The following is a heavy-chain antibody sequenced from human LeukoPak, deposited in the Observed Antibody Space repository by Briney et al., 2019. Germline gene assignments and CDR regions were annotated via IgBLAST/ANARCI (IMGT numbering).Heavy chain of an antibody. CDR1: GFTFSSYG. J-gene: IGHJ4*02. D-gene: IGHD3-9*01. CDR2: IRYDGSNK. V-gene: IGHV3-30*02. CDR3: AKGGDILTGYYAGPYYFDY. Sequence: GGSLRLSCAASGFTFSSYGMHWVRQAPGKGLEWVAFIRYDGSNKYYADSVKGRFTISRDNSKNTLYLQMNSLRAEDTAVYYCAKGGDILTGYYAGPYYFDYWGQGTLVTVSS.